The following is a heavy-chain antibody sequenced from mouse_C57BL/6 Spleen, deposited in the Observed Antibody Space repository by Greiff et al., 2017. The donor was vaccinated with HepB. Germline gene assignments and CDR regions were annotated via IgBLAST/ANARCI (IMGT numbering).Heavy chain of an antibody. CDR1: GYTFTDYN. J-gene: IGHJ2*01. V-gene: IGHV1-22*01. CDR3: ARGEDYESRYFDY. CDR2: INPNNGGT. D-gene: IGHD2-4*01. Sequence: EVQLVESGPELVKPGASVKMSCKASGYTFTDYNMHWVKQSHGKSLEWIGYINPNNGGTSYNQKFKGKATLTVNKSSSTAYMELRSLTSEDSAVYYCARGEDYESRYFDYWGQGTTLTVSS.